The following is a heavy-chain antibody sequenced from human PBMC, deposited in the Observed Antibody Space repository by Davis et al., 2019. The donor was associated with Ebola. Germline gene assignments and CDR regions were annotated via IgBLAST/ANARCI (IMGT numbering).Heavy chain of an antibody. CDR1: GFTFSKYW. CDR2: ISGDGIKT. D-gene: IGHD6-13*01. CDR3: ARSVYSSSWRPDY. V-gene: IGHV3-74*01. J-gene: IGHJ4*02. Sequence: HTGGSLRLSCAASGFTFSKYWMYWVRRAPGKGLEWVSRISGDGIKTDYATSVKGRFTISRDNANNRVFLQMNSLRFEDRAMYFCARSVYSSSWRPDYWGQGILVTVSS.